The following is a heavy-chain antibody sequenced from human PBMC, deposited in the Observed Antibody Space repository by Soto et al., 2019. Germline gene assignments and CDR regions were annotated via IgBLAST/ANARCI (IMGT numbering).Heavy chain of an antibody. Sequence: EVQLVESGGGLVQPGGSLRLSCAASGFTFSSYSMNWVRQAPGKGLEWVSYISSSSSTIYYADSVKGRFTISRDNAKNSLYLQMNCLRDEDTAVYYCARSFTSPDAFDIWCQGTMVTVSS. CDR3: ARSFTSPDAFDI. J-gene: IGHJ3*02. D-gene: IGHD3-10*01. CDR2: ISSSSSTI. V-gene: IGHV3-48*02. CDR1: GFTFSSYS.